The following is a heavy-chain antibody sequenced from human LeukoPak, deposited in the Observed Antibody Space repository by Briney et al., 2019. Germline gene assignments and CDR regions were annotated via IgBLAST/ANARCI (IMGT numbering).Heavy chain of an antibody. V-gene: IGHV3-21*01. CDR1: EFTFSSYS. D-gene: IGHD5-18*01. CDR3: VRLRGGYNYALGPFDF. CDR2: ISSVRSYT. Sequence: GGSLRLSCAPSEFTFSSYSINWVRQAPGRGLEWVSYISSVRSYTYYADSVKGRFTISRDNATNTLYLHMNSLRAEDTAVYYCVRLRGGYNYALGPFDFWGQGTLVTVSS. J-gene: IGHJ4*02.